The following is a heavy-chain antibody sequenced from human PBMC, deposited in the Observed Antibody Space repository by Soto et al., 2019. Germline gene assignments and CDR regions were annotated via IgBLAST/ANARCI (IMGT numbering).Heavy chain of an antibody. D-gene: IGHD2-8*01. J-gene: IGHJ3*01. V-gene: IGHV3-11*06. CDR3: ARDGTYTNGLYAFDF. Sequence: GGSLRLSCAASGFTFSDYYMTWIRQAPGKGLEWVAYVSGTETYTNYADSVKGRFTTFRDNTRNSVYLQMHNLRAEDTAVYYCARDGTYTNGLYAFDFWGQGTMVTVSS. CDR2: VSGTETYT. CDR1: GFTFSDYY.